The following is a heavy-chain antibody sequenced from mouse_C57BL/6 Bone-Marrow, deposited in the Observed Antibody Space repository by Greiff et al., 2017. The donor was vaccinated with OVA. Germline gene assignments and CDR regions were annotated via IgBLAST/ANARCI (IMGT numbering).Heavy chain of an antibody. CDR3: AREVDYWSGGS. Sequence: VQVVESGPGLVAPSQSLSITCPVSGFSLTSYAISWVRQPPGKGLEWLGVICTGGGTNYTSALKSRLIISSDHSHSQGLFKLTSQQTDDTARYYCAREVDYWSGGSWGQGTLVTVSA. CDR2: ICTGGGT. D-gene: IGHD1-3*01. J-gene: IGHJ3*01. CDR1: GFSLTSYA. V-gene: IGHV2-9-1*01.